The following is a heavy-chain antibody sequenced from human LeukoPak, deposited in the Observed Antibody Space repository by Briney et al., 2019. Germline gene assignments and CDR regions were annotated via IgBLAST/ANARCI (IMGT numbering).Heavy chain of an antibody. CDR2: IIPIFGTA. J-gene: IGHJ5*02. CDR1: GGTFSSYA. V-gene: IGHV1-69*06. Sequence: GASVKVSCKASGGTFSSYAISWVRQAPGQGLEWMGGIIPIFGTANYAQKFQRRVTITADKSTSTVYMDLSSLRSEDTAVYYCARTDCGGDCYSSRGWFDPWGQGTLVTVSS. D-gene: IGHD2-21*02. CDR3: ARTDCGGDCYSSRGWFDP.